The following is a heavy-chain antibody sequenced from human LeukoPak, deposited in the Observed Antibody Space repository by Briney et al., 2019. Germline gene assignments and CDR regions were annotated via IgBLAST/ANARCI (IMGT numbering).Heavy chain of an antibody. Sequence: ASVKVSCKASGYTFTGYYTHWVRQAPGQGLEWMGWINPNSGGTNYAQKFQGWVTTTRDTSISTAYMELSRLRSDDTAVYYCARGLYVAGEEFNYWGQGTLVTVSS. CDR2: INPNSGGT. V-gene: IGHV1-2*04. CDR3: ARGLYVAGEEFNY. CDR1: GYTFTGYY. D-gene: IGHD6-19*01. J-gene: IGHJ4*02.